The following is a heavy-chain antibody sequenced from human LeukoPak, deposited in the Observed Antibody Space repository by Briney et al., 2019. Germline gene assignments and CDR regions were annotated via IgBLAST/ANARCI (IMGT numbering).Heavy chain of an antibody. CDR1: GFAFSSYS. CDR3: ARVWSDCSYTNCYISEY. D-gene: IGHD2-2*02. CDR2: ISSSSAYM. J-gene: IGHJ4*02. V-gene: IGHV3-21*01. Sequence: GGSLRLSCAASGFAFSSYSMNWVRQAPGERLEWVSSISSSSAYMYYADAVKGRFTISRDDAKNSLFLQMNSLRAEDTAVYYCARVWSDCSYTNCYISEYWGQGTLVTVSS.